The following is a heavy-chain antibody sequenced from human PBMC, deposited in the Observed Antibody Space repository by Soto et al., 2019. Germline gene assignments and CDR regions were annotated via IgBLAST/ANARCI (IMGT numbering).Heavy chain of an antibody. CDR2: FDPEDGET. Sequence: WASVKVSCKVSGYTLTELSMHWVRQAPGKGLEWMGGFDPEDGETIYAQKFQGRVTMTEETSTDTAYMELSSLRSEDTAVYYCATYLDHVYTAMVPRKADYGGQ. CDR1: GYTLTELS. J-gene: IGHJ4*01. V-gene: IGHV1-24*01. CDR3: ATYLDHVYTAMVPRKADY. D-gene: IGHD5-18*01.